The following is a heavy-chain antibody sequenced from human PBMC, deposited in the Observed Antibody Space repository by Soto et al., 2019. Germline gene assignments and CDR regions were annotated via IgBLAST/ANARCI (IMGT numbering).Heavy chain of an antibody. Sequence: GASVKVSCKASGGTFRSYSISWVRQAPGQGLEWMGGIIPIFDITNYAQKFQGRVTITADESTSTAYMELSSLGSDDTAVYYCARPDEGGYSSNHHYYYALDVWGQGTKVTVYS. J-gene: IGHJ6*02. D-gene: IGHD3-22*01. CDR2: IIPIFDIT. V-gene: IGHV1-69*13. CDR1: GGTFRSYS. CDR3: ARPDEGGYSSNHHYYYALDV.